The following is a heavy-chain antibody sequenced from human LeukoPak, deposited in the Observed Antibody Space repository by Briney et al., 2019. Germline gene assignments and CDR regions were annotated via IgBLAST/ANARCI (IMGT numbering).Heavy chain of an antibody. Sequence: PGRSLRLSCAASGFTFSSYAMHWVRQAPGKGLEWVSGISVSGGSTYYADSVKGRFTISRDNSKTTLYLQMNSLRAEDTAVYYCAACGGDCLSFDYWGQGTLVTVSS. CDR1: GFTFSSYA. J-gene: IGHJ4*02. CDR2: ISVSGGST. CDR3: AACGGDCLSFDY. V-gene: IGHV3-23*01. D-gene: IGHD2-21*02.